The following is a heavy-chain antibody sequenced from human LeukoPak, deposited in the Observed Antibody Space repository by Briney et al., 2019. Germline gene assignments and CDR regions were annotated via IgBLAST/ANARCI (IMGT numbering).Heavy chain of an antibody. V-gene: IGHV1-69*05. Sequence: SVKVSCKASGGTFSSYAISWVRQAPGQGLEWIGRIIPIFGTANYAQKFQGRVTITTDESTSTAYMELSSLRSEDTAVYYCASGYYYDSSGYPIDYWGQGTLVTVSS. CDR1: GGTFSSYA. CDR3: ASGYYYDSSGYPIDY. J-gene: IGHJ4*02. D-gene: IGHD3-22*01. CDR2: IIPIFGTA.